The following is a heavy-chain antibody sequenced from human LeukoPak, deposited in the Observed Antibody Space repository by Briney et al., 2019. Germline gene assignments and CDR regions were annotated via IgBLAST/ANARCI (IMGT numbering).Heavy chain of an antibody. CDR1: GFTFSSYE. Sequence: PGGSLRLSCAASGFTFSSYEMNWVRQAPGRGQELDSYISSSGSTIYYADSVKGRFTTSRDNDNKSLYQQTESLRVEHTAVYYCAKDYPSGYEVPWGQGTLVTVSS. V-gene: IGHV3-48*03. J-gene: IGHJ5*02. CDR2: ISSSGSTI. D-gene: IGHD5-12*01. CDR3: AKDYPSGYEVP.